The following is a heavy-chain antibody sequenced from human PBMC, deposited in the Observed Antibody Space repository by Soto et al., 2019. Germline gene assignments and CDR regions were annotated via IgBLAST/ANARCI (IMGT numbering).Heavy chain of an antibody. Sequence: EVQLLESGGGLVQPGGSLRLSCAASGFTFSSYAMSWVRQAPGKGLEWVSAISGSGGSTYYADSVKGRFTISRDNSKDPLYLQMTSLRAEDTAVYYWAKDRVLRYFDWLSVWGKGTTVTVSS. J-gene: IGHJ6*04. CDR1: GFTFSSYA. V-gene: IGHV3-23*01. CDR3: AKDRVLRYFDWLSV. D-gene: IGHD3-9*01. CDR2: ISGSGGST.